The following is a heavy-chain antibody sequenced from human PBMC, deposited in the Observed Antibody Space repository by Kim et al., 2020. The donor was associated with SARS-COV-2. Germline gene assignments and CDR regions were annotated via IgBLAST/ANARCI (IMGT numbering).Heavy chain of an antibody. CDR1: GYSFTSYW. V-gene: IGHV5-10-1*01. D-gene: IGHD2-15*01. CDR2: IDPSDSYT. Sequence: GESLKISCKGSGYSFTSYWINWVRQMPGKGLEWMGRIDPSDSYTNYSPSFQGHVTISADKSISTAYLQWSSLKASDTAMYYCASHCSGGSCYSPYYYYYGIDVWGQGTTVTVSS. CDR3: ASHCSGGSCYSPYYYYYGIDV. J-gene: IGHJ6*02.